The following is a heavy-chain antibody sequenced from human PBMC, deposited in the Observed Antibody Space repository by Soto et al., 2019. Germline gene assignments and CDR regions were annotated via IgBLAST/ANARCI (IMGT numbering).Heavy chain of an antibody. D-gene: IGHD6-6*01. CDR3: ARDPTPWSSSPPGDY. J-gene: IGHJ4*02. Sequence: GGSLILSCAASGFTFSSDWMHWVRQAPWKGLVWVSRINSDGSSTSYADSVKGRFTISRDNAKNTLYLQMNSLRAEDTAVYYCARDPTPWSSSPPGDYWGQGTLVTVSS. CDR2: INSDGSST. V-gene: IGHV3-74*01. CDR1: GFTFSSDW.